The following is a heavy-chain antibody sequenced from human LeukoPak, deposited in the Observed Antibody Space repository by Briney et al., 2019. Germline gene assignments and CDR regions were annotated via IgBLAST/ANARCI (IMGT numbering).Heavy chain of an antibody. CDR2: INGSGGST. D-gene: IGHD5/OR15-5a*01. Sequence: GGSLRLSCAASGFTFSSYAMSWVRQAPGKGLEWVSGINGSGGSTYYADPVKGRFTISRDNSKKTLYLQMNSLRAEDTAVYYCAKDSVMVSTISRVPHDTDVWGKGTTDSISS. CDR1: GFTFSSYA. V-gene: IGHV3-23*01. CDR3: AKDSVMVSTISRVPHDTDV. J-gene: IGHJ6*03.